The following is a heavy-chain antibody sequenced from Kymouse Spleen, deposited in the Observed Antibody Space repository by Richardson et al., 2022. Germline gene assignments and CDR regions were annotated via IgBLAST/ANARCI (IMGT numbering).Heavy chain of an antibody. CDR2: IKSKTDGGTT. J-gene: IGHJ6*02. V-gene: IGHV3-15*01. CDR1: GFTFSNAW. Sequence: EVQLVESGGGLVKPGGSLRLSCAASGFTFSNAWMSWVRQAPGKGLEWVGRIKSKTDGGTTDYAAPVKGRFTISRDDSKNTLYLQMNSLKTEDTAVYYCTTEVLRYFDWLFLYGMDVWGQGTTVTVSS. D-gene: IGHD3-9*01. CDR3: TTEVLRYFDWLFLYGMDV.